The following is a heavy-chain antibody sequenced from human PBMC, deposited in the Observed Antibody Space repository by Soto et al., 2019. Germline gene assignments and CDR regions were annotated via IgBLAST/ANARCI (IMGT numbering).Heavy chain of an antibody. J-gene: IGHJ4*02. V-gene: IGHV3-74*01. CDR3: ARVETCSSTSCYSVFDY. CDR2: INSDGSST. CDR1: GFTFSNYW. Sequence: EVQLVESGGALVQPGGSLRLSCAASGFTFSNYWMPWVRQAPGKGLVWVSRINSDGSSTNYEDSAKGRFTISRVNTKNTLYMQMNSLRAEDTAVYYCARVETCSSTSCYSVFDYWGQGTLVTVSS. D-gene: IGHD2-2*01.